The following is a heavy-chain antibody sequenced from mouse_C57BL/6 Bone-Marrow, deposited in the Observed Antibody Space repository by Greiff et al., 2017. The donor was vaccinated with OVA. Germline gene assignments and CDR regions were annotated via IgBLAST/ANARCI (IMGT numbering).Heavy chain of an antibody. CDR2: IFPGSGST. CDR3: ARDWDQGNY. J-gene: IGHJ2*01. Sequence: VQLQQSGPELVKPGASVKISCKASGYTFTDYYINWVKQRPGQGLEWIGWIFPGSGSTYYNEKFKGKATLTADKSSSTAYMELRSLTSEDSAVYFCARDWDQGNYWGQGTTLTVSS. D-gene: IGHD4-1*01. CDR1: GYTFTDYY. V-gene: IGHV1-75*01.